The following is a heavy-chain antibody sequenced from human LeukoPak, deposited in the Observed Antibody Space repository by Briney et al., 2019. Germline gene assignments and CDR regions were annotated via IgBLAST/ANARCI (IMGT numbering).Heavy chain of an antibody. V-gene: IGHV3-15*01. D-gene: IGHD2-8*01. CDR2: IKSKTDGGTT. J-gene: IGHJ4*02. Sequence: GGSLRLSCAASGFTFTNAWMTWVRQPPGKGLEWVCRIKSKTDGGTTDYAAPVKGRFTISRDDSKNTLYLQMNSLKTEDTAVYYCTTAPYYCTSGVDYWGQGTLVTVSS. CDR3: TTAPYYCTSGVDY. CDR1: GFTFTNAW.